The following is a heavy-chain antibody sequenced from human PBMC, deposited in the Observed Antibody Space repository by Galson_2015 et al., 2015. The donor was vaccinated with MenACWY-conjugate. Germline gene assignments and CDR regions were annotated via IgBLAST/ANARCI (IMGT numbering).Heavy chain of an antibody. D-gene: IGHD1-1*01. CDR2: ISGTGGNA. CDR3: AKDKHNWNDGVDY. Sequence: SLRLSCAASGFSFTNYAMTWVRQAPGKGLEWVSAISGTGGNAYYTDSVKGRFTVSRDNSKNTLYLQMNSLRAEDTAIYYCAKDKHNWNDGVDYWGQGTLVTVSA. CDR1: GFSFTNYA. V-gene: IGHV3-23*01. J-gene: IGHJ4*02.